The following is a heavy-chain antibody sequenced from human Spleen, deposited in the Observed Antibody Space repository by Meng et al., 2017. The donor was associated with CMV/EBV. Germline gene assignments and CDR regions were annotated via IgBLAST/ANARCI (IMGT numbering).Heavy chain of an antibody. Sequence: LTCPFSGFSLNSSGEAVGWIRQPPGKALEWLAIIYWNDDKRYSPSLKNRLTITKDTSKNQVVLTMTNMDPVDTATYYCAHGQVLYEYWGQGALVTVSS. D-gene: IGHD3-10*01. J-gene: IGHJ4*02. V-gene: IGHV2-5*01. CDR3: AHGQVLYEY. CDR2: IYWNDDK. CDR1: GFSLNSSGEA.